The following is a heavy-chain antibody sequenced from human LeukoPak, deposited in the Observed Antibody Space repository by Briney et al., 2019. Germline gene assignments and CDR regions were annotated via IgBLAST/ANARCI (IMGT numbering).Heavy chain of an antibody. V-gene: IGHV1-18*01. D-gene: IGHD4-11*01. CDR1: GYTFTSYG. J-gene: IGHJ6*03. CDR3: ARGTTVTTSYYYMDV. CDR2: ISPYNGNA. Sequence: ASVKVSCKASGYTFTSYGISWVRQAPGQGLEWMGWISPYNGNANYAQKLQDRVTMTTDTSTSTAYMELRSLRSDDTAVYYCARGTTVTTSYYYMDVWGKGTAVTVSS.